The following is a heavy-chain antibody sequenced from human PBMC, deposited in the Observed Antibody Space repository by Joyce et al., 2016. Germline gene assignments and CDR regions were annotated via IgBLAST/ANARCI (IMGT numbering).Heavy chain of an antibody. V-gene: IGHV5-51*01. Sequence: EVQLVQSGAEVKKPGESLKISCKGSGYRFTDYRIGWVRQMPGRGLEVMGNLCPDDSETRYNPSLQGQGTISGDKSISTAYLQWSSLKASDSAIYYCARLVEMATILDYWGQGTLVTVSS. J-gene: IGHJ4*02. CDR2: LCPDDSET. CDR1: GYRFTDYR. CDR3: ARLVEMATILDY. D-gene: IGHD5-24*01.